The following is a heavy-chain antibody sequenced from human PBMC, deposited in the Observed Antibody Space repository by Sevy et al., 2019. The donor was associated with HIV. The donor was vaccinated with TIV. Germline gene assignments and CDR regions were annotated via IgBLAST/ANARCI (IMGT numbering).Heavy chain of an antibody. Sequence: GGSLRLSCAASGFTVSSNYMSWVRQAPGKGLEWVSVIYSGGSTYYADSVKGRFTISRDNSKNTLYLQMNSLRAEDTAVYYCARDLARDSSRGYYYYGMDVWGQGTTVTVSS. CDR1: GFTVSSNY. J-gene: IGHJ6*02. D-gene: IGHD6-13*01. CDR3: ARDLARDSSRGYYYYGMDV. CDR2: IYSGGST. V-gene: IGHV3-53*01.